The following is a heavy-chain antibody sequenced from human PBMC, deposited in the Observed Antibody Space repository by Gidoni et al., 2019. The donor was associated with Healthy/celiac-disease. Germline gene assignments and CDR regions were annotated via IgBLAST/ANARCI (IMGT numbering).Heavy chain of an antibody. D-gene: IGHD6-13*01. CDR3: ARDLRERIAAAGTADY. J-gene: IGHJ4*02. CDR1: GFTFSDYY. Sequence: CAASGFTFSDYYMSWIRQAPGKGLEWVSYISSSSSYTNYADSVKGRFTISRDNAKNSLYLQMNSLRAEDTAVYYCARDLRERIAAAGTADYWGQGTLVTVSS. CDR2: ISSSSSYT. V-gene: IGHV3-11*06.